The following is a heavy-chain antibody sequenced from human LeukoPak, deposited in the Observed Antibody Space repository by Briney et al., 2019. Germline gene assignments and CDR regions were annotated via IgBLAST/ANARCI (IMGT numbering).Heavy chain of an antibody. Sequence: GGSLRLSCAASGFNVSSNYMSWVRQAPGKGLEWVSLLYSGGSAFHADSVKGRFTISGDNSKNTLYLQLNSLRAEDTAVYYCARAGGGYRYGYYYHFYMDVWGKGTTVTVSS. J-gene: IGHJ6*03. CDR3: ARAGGGYRYGYYYHFYMDV. CDR1: GFNVSSNY. D-gene: IGHD5-18*01. V-gene: IGHV3-53*01. CDR2: LYSGGSA.